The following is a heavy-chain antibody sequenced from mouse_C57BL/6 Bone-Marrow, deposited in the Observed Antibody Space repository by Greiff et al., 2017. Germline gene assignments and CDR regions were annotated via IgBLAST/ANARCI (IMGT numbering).Heavy chain of an antibody. Sequence: EVKLVESGGGLVQPKGSLKLSCAASGFTFNTYAMHWVRQAPGKGLEWVARIRSKSSNYATDYADSVKERFTISRDDSQSMLYLQMNNLKTEDTAMYYCVRDWDYGSSWGAMDYWGQGTSVTVSS. J-gene: IGHJ4*01. CDR3: VRDWDYGSSWGAMDY. CDR2: IRSKSSNYAT. CDR1: GFTFNTYA. D-gene: IGHD1-1*01. V-gene: IGHV10-3*01.